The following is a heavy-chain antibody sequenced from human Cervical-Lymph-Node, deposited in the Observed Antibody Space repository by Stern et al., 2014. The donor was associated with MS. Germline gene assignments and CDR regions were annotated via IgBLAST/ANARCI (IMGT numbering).Heavy chain of an antibody. Sequence: EVQLVESGGGLVQPGGSLRLSCTASGFTLSSNWMHWVRQAPGKGLGWVSYINSDGGSTTYADSVEGRFTISRDNAKNTLYLQMNSLRPEDSAVYYCARGGAGAIDYWGQGALVTVSA. V-gene: IGHV3-74*01. CDR1: GFTLSSNW. D-gene: IGHD1-26*01. CDR3: ARGGAGAIDY. CDR2: INSDGGST. J-gene: IGHJ4*02.